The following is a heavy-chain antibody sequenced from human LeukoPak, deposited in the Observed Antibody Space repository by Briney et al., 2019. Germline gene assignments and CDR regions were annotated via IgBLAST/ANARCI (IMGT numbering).Heavy chain of an antibody. V-gene: IGHV3-30*18. J-gene: IGHJ6*02. D-gene: IGHD2-2*01. Sequence: GRSQRLSCAASGFTFSSYGMHWVRQAPGKGLEWVAVISYDGSNKYYADSVKGRFTISRDNSKNTLYLQMNSLRAEDTAVYYCAKDQTGYCSSTSCSGMDVWGQGTTVTVSS. CDR3: AKDQTGYCSSTSCSGMDV. CDR2: ISYDGSNK. CDR1: GFTFSSYG.